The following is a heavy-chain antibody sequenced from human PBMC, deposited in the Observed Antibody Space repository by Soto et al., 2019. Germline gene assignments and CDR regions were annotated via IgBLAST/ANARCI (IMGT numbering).Heavy chain of an antibody. CDR3: AREEGAAFDDDGMDV. V-gene: IGHV3-74*01. D-gene: IGHD1-1*01. CDR2: INSDGRST. Sequence: EVQLVESGGGLVQPGGSLRLSCAASGFTFSSYWMHWVRQAPGKGLVWVSRINSDGRSTSYADSVKGRFTISRDNAKNTLYLHMNSLRAEDTAVYYCAREEGAAFDDDGMDVWGQGTTVTVSS. CDR1: GFTFSSYW. J-gene: IGHJ6*02.